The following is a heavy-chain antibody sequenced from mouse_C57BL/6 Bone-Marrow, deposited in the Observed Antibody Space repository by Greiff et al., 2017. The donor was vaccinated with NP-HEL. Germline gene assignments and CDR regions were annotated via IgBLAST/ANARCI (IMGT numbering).Heavy chain of an antibody. V-gene: IGHV5-6*01. CDR1: GFTFSSYG. D-gene: IGHD1-1*01. CDR3: ARMGSSYYFDY. J-gene: IGHJ2*01. CDR2: ISSGGSYT. Sequence: EVKLMESGGDLVKPGGSLKLSCAASGFTFSSYGVSWVRQTPDKRLEWVATISSGGSYTYYPDSVKGRFTISRDNAKNTLYLQMSSLKSEDTAMYYCARMGSSYYFDYWGQGTTLTVSS.